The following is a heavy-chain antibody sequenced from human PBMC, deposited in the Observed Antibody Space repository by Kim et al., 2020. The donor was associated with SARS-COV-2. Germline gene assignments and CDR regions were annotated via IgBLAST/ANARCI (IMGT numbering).Heavy chain of an antibody. Sequence: SVKGRFTISRDNAKNSLYLQMNSLRDEDTAVYYCARVGLDSYGADDAFDIWGQGTMVTVSS. D-gene: IGHD5-18*01. CDR3: ARVGLDSYGADDAFDI. J-gene: IGHJ3*02. V-gene: IGHV3-48*02.